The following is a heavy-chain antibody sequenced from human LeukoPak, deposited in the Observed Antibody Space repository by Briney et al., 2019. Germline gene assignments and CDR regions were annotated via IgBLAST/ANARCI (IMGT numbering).Heavy chain of an antibody. J-gene: IGHJ4*02. Sequence: PGGSLRLSCAASGFTFSNYGMSWVRQAPGKGLQWVSGISGSGGERYYTESVKGRFTISRDNSKNTLYLHMNSLRAEDTAVYYCANSRYCSSTSCLGFRAWGQGTLVTVSS. V-gene: IGHV3-23*01. CDR2: ISGSGGER. D-gene: IGHD2-2*01. CDR1: GFTFSNYG. CDR3: ANSRYCSSTSCLGFRA.